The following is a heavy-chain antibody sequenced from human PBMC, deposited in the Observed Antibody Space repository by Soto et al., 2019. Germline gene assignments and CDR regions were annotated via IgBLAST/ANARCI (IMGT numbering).Heavy chain of an antibody. D-gene: IGHD6-13*01. CDR3: AGEGGSNSWYGVGYYYYGMDV. CDR2: ISAYNGDT. J-gene: IGHJ6*02. Sequence: RASVKVSCKASGYTFTNYAISWVRQAPGQGLEWMGWISAYNGDTKYAQKLQGRVTMTTDTSTTTAYMELRSLRSDDAAVYFCAGEGGSNSWYGVGYYYYGMDVWGQGTTVTVSS. V-gene: IGHV1-18*04. CDR1: GYTFTNYA.